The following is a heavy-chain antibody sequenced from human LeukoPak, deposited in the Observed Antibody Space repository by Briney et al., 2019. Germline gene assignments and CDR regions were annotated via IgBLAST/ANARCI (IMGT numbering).Heavy chain of an antibody. V-gene: IGHV4-38-2*01. CDR2: IYHSGST. Sequence: SETLSLTCAVSGYSISSGYCWGWIRQPPGKGLEWIGSIYHSGSTYYNPSLKSRVTISVDTSKNQFSLKLSSVTAADTAVYYCARRGLQTPFDYWGQGTLVTVSS. D-gene: IGHD4-11*01. J-gene: IGHJ4*02. CDR3: ARRGLQTPFDY. CDR1: GYSISSGYC.